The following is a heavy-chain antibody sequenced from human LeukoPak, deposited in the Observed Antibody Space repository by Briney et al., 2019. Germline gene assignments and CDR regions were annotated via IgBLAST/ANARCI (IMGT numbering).Heavy chain of an antibody. J-gene: IGHJ4*02. CDR1: GFTFSKSG. CDR2: IRYDGDLD. CDR3: AKDLETLGLGY. V-gene: IGHV3-30*02. Sequence: GGSLRLSCAASGFTFSKSGIHWIRQAPGKGLEWVAFIRYDGDLDYYADSVRGRFTISRDNSKNTLYLQMNSLRAEDTAAYYCAKDLETLGLGYWGQGTLVTVSS. D-gene: IGHD3-16*01.